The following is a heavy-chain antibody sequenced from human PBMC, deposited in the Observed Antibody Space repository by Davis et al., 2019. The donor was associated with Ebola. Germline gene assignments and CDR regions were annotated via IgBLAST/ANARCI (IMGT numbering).Heavy chain of an antibody. CDR3: ARDAAYTTGTTCYYMDV. D-gene: IGHD1-1*01. CDR2: INPNSGGT. J-gene: IGHJ6*03. V-gene: IGHV1-2*04. CDR1: GYTFTGYY. Sequence: ASVKVSCKASGYTFTGYYMHWVRQAPGQGLEWMGWINPNSGGTNYAQKFQGWVTMTRDTSISTAYMELSRLRSDDTAVYYCARDAAYTTGTTCYYMDVWGKGTTVTVSS.